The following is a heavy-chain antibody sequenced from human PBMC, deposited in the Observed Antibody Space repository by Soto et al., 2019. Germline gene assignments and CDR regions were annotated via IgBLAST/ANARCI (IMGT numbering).Heavy chain of an antibody. CDR3: ARDTTDYGDYRHFDY. D-gene: IGHD4-17*01. Sequence: QVQLQESGPRLVKPSETLSLTCNVSGDSINKYFWSWIRQPPGKGLEWIGYVYYTGATNYSPSLKSLVTISVDTSKNQFALRLSSVTAADTAVYYFARDTTDYGDYRHFDYWGQGTLVTGSS. J-gene: IGHJ4*02. V-gene: IGHV4-59*01. CDR1: GDSINKYF. CDR2: VYYTGAT.